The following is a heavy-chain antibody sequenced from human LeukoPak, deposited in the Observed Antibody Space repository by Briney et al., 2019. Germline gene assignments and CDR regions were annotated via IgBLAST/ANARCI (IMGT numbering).Heavy chain of an antibody. CDR2: ISYDGSNK. CDR1: GFTFSSYG. CDR3: AKDKGYGDYQLDY. Sequence: GRSLRLSCAASGFTFSSYGMHWVRQAPGKGLEWVAVISYDGSNKYYADSVKGRFTISRDNSKNTLYLQMNSLRAEDTAVYYCAKDKGYGDYQLDYWGQGILVAVS. V-gene: IGHV3-30*18. J-gene: IGHJ4*02. D-gene: IGHD4-17*01.